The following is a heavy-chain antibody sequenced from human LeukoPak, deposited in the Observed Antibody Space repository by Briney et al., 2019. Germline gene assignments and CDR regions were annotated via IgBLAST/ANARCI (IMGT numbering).Heavy chain of an antibody. CDR2: IYTSGST. CDR3: ARYQVRGVTNWFDP. D-gene: IGHD3-10*01. CDR1: GGSISSYY. Sequence: PSETLSLTCTVSGGSISSYYWSWIRQPAGKGLEWIGRIYTSGSTNYNPSLKSRVTMSVDTSKNQFSLKLSSVTAADTAVYYCARYQVRGVTNWFDPWGQGTLVTASS. J-gene: IGHJ5*02. V-gene: IGHV4-4*07.